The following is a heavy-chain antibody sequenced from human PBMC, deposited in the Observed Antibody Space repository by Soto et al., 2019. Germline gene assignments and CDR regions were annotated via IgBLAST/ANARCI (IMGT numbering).Heavy chain of an antibody. V-gene: IGHV1-3*01. CDR2: INAGNGNT. Sequence: SVKVSCKAAGYTFTSYAMHWVRQAPGQRLEWMGWINAGNGNTKYSQKFQGRVTITRDTSASTAYMELSSLRSEDTAVYYCARDVGGAYVYYFDYWGQGTLDTVSS. J-gene: IGHJ4*02. D-gene: IGHD3-16*01. CDR3: ARDVGGAYVYYFDY. CDR1: GYTFTSYA.